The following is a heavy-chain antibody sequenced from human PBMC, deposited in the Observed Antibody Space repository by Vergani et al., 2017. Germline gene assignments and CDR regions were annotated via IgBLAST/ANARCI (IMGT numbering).Heavy chain of an antibody. CDR1: GGSISSGSYY. D-gene: IGHD2-2*01. CDR3: ARVPASKGYYFDY. V-gene: IGHV4-61*02. CDR2: IYTSGST. J-gene: IGHJ4*02. Sequence: QVQLQESGPGLVKPSQTLSFTCTVSGGSISSGSYYWSWIWQPAAKGLEWIGRIYTSGSTNYNPSLKSRVTISVDTSKNQFSLQLNSVTAADTAVFYCARVPASKGYYFDYWGRGTLVTVSS.